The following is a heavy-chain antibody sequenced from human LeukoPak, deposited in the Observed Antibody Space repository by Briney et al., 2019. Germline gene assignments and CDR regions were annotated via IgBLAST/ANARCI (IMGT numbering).Heavy chain of an antibody. D-gene: IGHD1-26*01. V-gene: IGHV1-46*01. Sequence: ASVKVSCKASGYTFTSYYMHWVRQAPGQGLEWMGIINPSGGSTSYAQKFQGRVTITTDESTSTAYMELSSLRSEDTAVYYCARDPSGSYYPHWFDPWGQGTLVTVSS. CDR3: ARDPSGSYYPHWFDP. J-gene: IGHJ5*02. CDR1: GYTFTSYY. CDR2: INPSGGST.